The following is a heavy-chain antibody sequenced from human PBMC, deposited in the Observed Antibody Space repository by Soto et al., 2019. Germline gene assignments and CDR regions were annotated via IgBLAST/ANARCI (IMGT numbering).Heavy chain of an antibody. CDR2: ISYDGSNK. V-gene: IGHV3-30-3*01. CDR3: ARDVYGSGNPPG. D-gene: IGHD3-10*01. CDR1: GFTFSSYA. Sequence: GGSLRLSCAASGFTFSSYAMHWVRQAPGKGLEWVAVISYDGSNKYYADSVKGRFTISRGNSKNTLYLQMNSLRAEDTAVYYCARDVYGSGNPPGWGQGTLVTVSS. J-gene: IGHJ4*02.